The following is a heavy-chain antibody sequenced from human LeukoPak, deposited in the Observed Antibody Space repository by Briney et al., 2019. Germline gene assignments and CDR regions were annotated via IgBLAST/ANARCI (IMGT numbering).Heavy chain of an antibody. Sequence: ASVKVSCKASGYTFTGYYMHWVRQAPGQGLEWMGWINPNSGGTNYAQKFQGRVTMTRDTPISTAYMELSRLGSDDTAVYYCARSRATERGYSYGYWGQGTLVTVSS. D-gene: IGHD5-18*01. CDR3: ARSRATERGYSYGY. CDR2: INPNSGGT. J-gene: IGHJ4*02. V-gene: IGHV1-2*02. CDR1: GYTFTGYY.